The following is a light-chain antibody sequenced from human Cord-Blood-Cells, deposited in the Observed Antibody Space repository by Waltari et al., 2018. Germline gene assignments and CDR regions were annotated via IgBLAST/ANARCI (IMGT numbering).Light chain of an antibody. V-gene: IGKV3-15*01. J-gene: IGKJ2*01. CDR2: GAS. CDR3: QQYNNWPPYT. CDR1: QSVSSN. Sequence: EIVMTQSPATLSVSPGDSATLPCRASQSVSSNLAWYQQTPGQAPRLLIYGASTRATGIPARFSGSGSGTEFTLTISSLQSEDFAVYYCQQYNNWPPYTFGQGTKLEIK.